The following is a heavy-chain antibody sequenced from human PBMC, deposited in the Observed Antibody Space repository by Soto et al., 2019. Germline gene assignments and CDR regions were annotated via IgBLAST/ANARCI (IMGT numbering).Heavy chain of an antibody. CDR3: ASRYYYDSSGSYAFDY. CDR2: IIPIFGTA. D-gene: IGHD3-22*01. V-gene: IGHV1-69*13. CDR1: GGTFSSYA. J-gene: IGHJ4*02. Sequence: SVKVSCKASGGTFSSYAISWVRQAPGQGLEWMGGIIPIFGTANYAQKFQGRVTITADESTSTAYMELSSLRSEDTAVYYCASRYYYDSSGSYAFDYWGQGTLVTVSS.